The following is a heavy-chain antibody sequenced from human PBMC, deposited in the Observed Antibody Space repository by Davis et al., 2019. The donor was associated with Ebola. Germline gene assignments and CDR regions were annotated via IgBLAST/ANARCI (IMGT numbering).Heavy chain of an antibody. Sequence: AASVKVSCKASGYTFNSYYIHWVRQVPGQGLEWMGIINPSGGSTTYAQKFQGRVTMTRETSTRTVYMELSSLRSEDTAVYSCARGRGHYEYSGGDYWGQGTLVIVSS. CDR3: ARGRGHYEYSGGDY. D-gene: IGHD2-21*01. CDR1: GYTFNSYY. V-gene: IGHV1-46*02. CDR2: INPSGGST. J-gene: IGHJ4*02.